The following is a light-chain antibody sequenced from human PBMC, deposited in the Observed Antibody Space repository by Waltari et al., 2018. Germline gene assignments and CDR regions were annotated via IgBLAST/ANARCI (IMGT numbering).Light chain of an antibody. Sequence: QSALTQPRSVSETPGQSVTISCTGTNYDVGYYNYVSWYQHHPGKAPKLMIYDVTKPPSGVPVCFSGSKYGNTAYLTISGLQAEDEAVYYCSSYSGTYTLLFGGGTKLTVL. CDR3: SSYSGTYTLL. V-gene: IGLV2-11*01. J-gene: IGLJ3*02. CDR1: NYDVGYYNY. CDR2: DVT.